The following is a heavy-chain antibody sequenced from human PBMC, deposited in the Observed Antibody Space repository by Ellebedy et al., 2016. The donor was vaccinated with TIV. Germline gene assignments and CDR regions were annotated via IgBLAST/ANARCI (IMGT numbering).Heavy chain of an antibody. CDR1: GFTFRNFA. V-gene: IGHV3-23*01. Sequence: GGSLRLSCAASGFTFRNFAMTWVRQAPGKGLEWVSSISSSGVSTDYADSVRGRVTISRDNSKNTLYLQMNSLRADDWAVYYCAKLDSSGYYYGRFDYWGQGTLVTVSS. D-gene: IGHD3-22*01. CDR2: ISSSGVST. CDR3: AKLDSSGYYYGRFDY. J-gene: IGHJ4*02.